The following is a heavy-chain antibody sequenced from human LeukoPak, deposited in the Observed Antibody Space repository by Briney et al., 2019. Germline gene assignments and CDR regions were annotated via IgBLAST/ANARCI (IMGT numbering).Heavy chain of an antibody. J-gene: IGHJ4*02. CDR3: ARVADDYLTGYFDY. V-gene: IGHV1-2*02. CDR1: GYTFTSYG. D-gene: IGHD3-9*01. Sequence: ASVKVSCKASGYTFTSYGISWVRQAPGQGLEWMGWINPNSGGTNYAQKFQGRVTMTRDTSITTAYMELSRLRSDDTAIYYCARVADDYLTGYFDYWGQGTLVTVSS. CDR2: INPNSGGT.